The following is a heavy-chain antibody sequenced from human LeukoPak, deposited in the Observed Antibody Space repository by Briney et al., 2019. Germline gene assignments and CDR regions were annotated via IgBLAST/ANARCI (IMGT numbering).Heavy chain of an antibody. J-gene: IGHJ5*02. V-gene: IGHV4-59*01. CDR3: ARGGSSSGWFDP. D-gene: IGHD6-6*01. Sequence: SETLSLTCTVSGGSISSYYWSWIRQPPGKGLEGIGYIYYSGSTNYNPSLKSRVTISVDTSKNQFSLKLSSVTAADTAVYYCARGGSSSGWFDPWGQGTLVTVSS. CDR1: GGSISSYY. CDR2: IYYSGST.